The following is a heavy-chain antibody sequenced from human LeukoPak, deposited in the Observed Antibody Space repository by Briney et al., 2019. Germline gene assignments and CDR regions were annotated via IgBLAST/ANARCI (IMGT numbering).Heavy chain of an antibody. Sequence: PSQTLSLTCTVSGGSISSGRYYWNWIRQHPGKGLEWIGYIYYSGSTYYNPSLKSRVTISVDTSKNQFSLKLSSVTAADTAGYYYARIHWYRGVTIVRYFTYWAQGTLVTVSS. CDR2: IYYSGST. CDR1: GGSISSGRYY. D-gene: IGHD3-16*02. CDR3: ARIHWYRGVTIVRYFTY. J-gene: IGHJ4*02. V-gene: IGHV4-31*03.